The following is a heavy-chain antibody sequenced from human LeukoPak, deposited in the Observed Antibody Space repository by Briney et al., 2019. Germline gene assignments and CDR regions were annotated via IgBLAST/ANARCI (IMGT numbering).Heavy chain of an antibody. CDR1: GFTVSGNY. D-gene: IGHD6-13*01. V-gene: IGHV3-53*01. Sequence: PGGSLRLSCAVSGFTVSGNYMSWVRQAPGKGLEWVSLIYSGGTTYYADSVKGRFTISRDNSKNTLYLQMNSLRVEDTAVYYCARDGGIAAAEEYFQHWGQGTLVTVSS. CDR2: IYSGGTT. CDR3: ARDGGIAAAEEYFQH. J-gene: IGHJ1*01.